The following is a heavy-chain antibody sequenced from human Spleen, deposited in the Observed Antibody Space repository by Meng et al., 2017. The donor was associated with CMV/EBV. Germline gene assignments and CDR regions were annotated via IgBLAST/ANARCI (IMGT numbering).Heavy chain of an antibody. V-gene: IGHV4-4*07. D-gene: IGHD3-10*01. CDR1: GGSISSYY. J-gene: IGHJ4*02. CDR2: IYTSGST. CDR3: ARDLPYENYYGSGSYPDY. Sequence: QRPGPGLVHTSCTPSPPCTCAGGSISSYYWSWIRQPARKGLGGIGRIYTSGSTNYNPSLKSRVTMSVDTSKNQFSLKLSSVTAADTAVYYCARDLPYENYYGSGSYPDYWGQGTLVTVSS.